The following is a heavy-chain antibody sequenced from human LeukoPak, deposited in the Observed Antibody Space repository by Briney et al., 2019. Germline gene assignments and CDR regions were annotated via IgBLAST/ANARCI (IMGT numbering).Heavy chain of an antibody. V-gene: IGHV5-51*01. D-gene: IGHD3-9*01. CDR3: ARLRLDNYDILTGYYKGPPDY. Sequence: GESLKISCKGSGYSFTSYWIGWVRQMPGKGLEWMGIIYPGDSDTRYSPSFQGQVTISADKSISTAYLQWSSLKASDTAMYYCARLRLDNYDILTGYYKGPPDYWGQGTLVTVSS. J-gene: IGHJ4*02. CDR2: IYPGDSDT. CDR1: GYSFTSYW.